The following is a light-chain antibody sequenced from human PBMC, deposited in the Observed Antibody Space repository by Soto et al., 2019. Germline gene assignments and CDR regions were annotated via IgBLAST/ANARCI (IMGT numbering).Light chain of an antibody. Sequence: QSVLTQPPSVSGAPGQRVTISCTGSSSNIGTGYNIHWYQQVPGTAPKLLIYGNSNRPSGVPDRFSGSKSGTSASLAITGREAEDGADDDCQSDDSSLSGGVFGTGTKLTVL. V-gene: IGLV1-40*01. CDR1: SSNIGTGYN. CDR3: QSDDSSLSGGV. CDR2: GNS. J-gene: IGLJ1*01.